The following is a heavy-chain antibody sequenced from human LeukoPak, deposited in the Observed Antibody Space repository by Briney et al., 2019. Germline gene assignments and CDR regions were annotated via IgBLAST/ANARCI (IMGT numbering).Heavy chain of an antibody. CDR3: ARDKLGFDY. CDR1: GFTFSNYA. V-gene: IGHV4-34*01. D-gene: IGHD4-23*01. J-gene: IGHJ4*02. CDR2: INHSGST. Sequence: GSLRLSCAASGFTFSNYAMSWVRQPPGKGLEWIGEINHSGSTNYNPSLKSRVTISVDTSKNQFSLKLSSVTAADTAVYYCARDKLGFDYWGQGTLVTVSS.